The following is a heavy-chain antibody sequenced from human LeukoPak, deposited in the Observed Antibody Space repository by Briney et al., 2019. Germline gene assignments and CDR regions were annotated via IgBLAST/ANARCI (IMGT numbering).Heavy chain of an antibody. V-gene: IGHV1-18*01. CDR1: GYTFTTYG. D-gene: IGHD3-16*02. CDR3: ARDFYQGSPVNWFDP. Sequence: ASVKVSCKASGYTFTTYGISWVRQAPGQGLEWLGWISAYNGNTNYAQKFQGRVTMTTDTSTSTAYMELRSLRSEDTAVYYCARDFYQGSPVNWFDPWGQGTLVTVSS. CDR2: ISAYNGNT. J-gene: IGHJ5*02.